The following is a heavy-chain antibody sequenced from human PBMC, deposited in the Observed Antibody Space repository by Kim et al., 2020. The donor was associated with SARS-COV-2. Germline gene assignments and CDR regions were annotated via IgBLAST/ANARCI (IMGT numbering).Heavy chain of an antibody. CDR3: ARRGFSSTWSIGEAFDL. J-gene: IGHJ3*01. V-gene: IGHV3-30*04. D-gene: IGHD2-2*01. CDR1: GFTFSDFA. Sequence: GGSLRLSCAASGFTFSDFAFHWVRQAPGKGLEWVAVISDDANNKYDAESVKGRFTISRDNSKSTLYLEMNSLRGDDTAAYYCARRGFSSTWSIGEAFDLWGQGTMVTVSS. CDR2: ISDDANNK.